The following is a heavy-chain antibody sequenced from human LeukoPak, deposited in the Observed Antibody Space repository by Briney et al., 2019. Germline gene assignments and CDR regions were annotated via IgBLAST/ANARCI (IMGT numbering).Heavy chain of an antibody. CDR1: GFTFGDYA. J-gene: IGHJ4*02. CDR2: IRSRAYGGTT. V-gene: IGHV3-49*04. Sequence: GGSLRLSCTASGFTFGDYAMSWVRQAPGKGLEWVGFIRSRAYGGTTEYAASVKGRFTISRDDSKSIAYLQMNSLKTEDTAVYYCTREYDSSGYYSRNIDYWGQGTLVTVSS. D-gene: IGHD3-22*01. CDR3: TREYDSSGYYSRNIDY.